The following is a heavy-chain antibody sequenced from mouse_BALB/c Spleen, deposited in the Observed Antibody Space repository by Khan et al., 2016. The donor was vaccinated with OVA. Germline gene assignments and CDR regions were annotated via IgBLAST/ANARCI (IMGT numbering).Heavy chain of an antibody. V-gene: IGHV1S136*01. J-gene: IGHJ3*01. CDR2: INPDNAGT. CDR3: AREAASWDVSFPY. CDR1: GYTFTNYV. D-gene: IGHD4-1*01. Sequence: VQLQQPGPELVEPGASVKMSCKASGYTFTNYVIHWVKQKPGQGLEWIGYINPDNAGTRYNEKFKGKATLTSDISSTSAYMELLSLTSEVSAVYYCAREAASWDVSFPYWGQGTLVTVSA.